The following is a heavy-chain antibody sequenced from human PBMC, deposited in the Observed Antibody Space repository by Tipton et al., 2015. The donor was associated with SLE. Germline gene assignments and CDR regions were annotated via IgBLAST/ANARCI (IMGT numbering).Heavy chain of an antibody. J-gene: IGHJ4*02. V-gene: IGHV4-59*01. CDR2: IEYSGSEYSGSA. D-gene: IGHD5-18*01. CDR3: ARGIRRYTAMVTPFDY. CDR1: GGSIRSYY. Sequence: TLSLTCTVSGGSIRSYYWSWIRQPPGKGLEWIGNIEYSGSEYSGSAKYNLSLKSRVTISLDTSKNHFSLKLSSVTAADTAVYYCARGIRRYTAMVTPFDYWGQGTLVTVSS.